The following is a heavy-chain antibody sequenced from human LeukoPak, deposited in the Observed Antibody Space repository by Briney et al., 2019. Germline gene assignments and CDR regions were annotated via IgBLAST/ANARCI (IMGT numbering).Heavy chain of an antibody. Sequence: PGGSLRLSCAASGFTFSSYWMHWVRQVPGKGLVWVSRINRDGGTTGYSDSVKGRFTISRDNAKNTLYLQMNGLRAEETAVYYCVSVGDYGDYANYFDYWGQGTLVTVSS. V-gene: IGHV3-74*01. J-gene: IGHJ4*02. D-gene: IGHD4-17*01. CDR3: VSVGDYGDYANYFDY. CDR1: GFTFSSYW. CDR2: INRDGGTT.